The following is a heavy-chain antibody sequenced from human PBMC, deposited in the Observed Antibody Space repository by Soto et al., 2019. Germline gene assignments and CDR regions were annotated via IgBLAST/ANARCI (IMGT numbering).Heavy chain of an antibody. D-gene: IGHD5-12*01. CDR2: IYSGGST. Sequence: PGGSLRLSCAASGFTVSSNYMSWVRQAPGKGLEWVSVIYSGGSTYYADSVKGRFTISRHNSKNTLYLQMNSLRAEDTAVYYCAREPNSGYDSIDAFDIWGQGTMVTVS. J-gene: IGHJ3*02. CDR1: GFTVSSNY. CDR3: AREPNSGYDSIDAFDI. V-gene: IGHV3-53*04.